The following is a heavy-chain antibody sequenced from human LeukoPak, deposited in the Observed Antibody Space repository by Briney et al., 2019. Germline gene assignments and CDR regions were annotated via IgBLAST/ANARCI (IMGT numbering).Heavy chain of an antibody. CDR3: ARSDYVWGSYRHTTFDY. J-gene: IGHJ4*02. CDR2: INHSGST. CDR1: GYSISNGYY. V-gene: IGHV4-38-2*02. D-gene: IGHD3-16*02. Sequence: PSETLSLTCTVSGYSISNGYYWGWIRQPPGKGLEWIGEINHSGSTNYNPSLKSRVTISVDTSKNQFSLKLSSVTAADTAVYYCARSDYVWGSYRHTTFDYWGQGTLVTVSS.